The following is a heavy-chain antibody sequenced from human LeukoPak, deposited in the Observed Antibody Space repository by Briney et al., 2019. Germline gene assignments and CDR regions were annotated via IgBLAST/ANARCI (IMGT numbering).Heavy chain of an antibody. J-gene: IGHJ4*02. D-gene: IGHD3-22*01. CDR2: ISSSGDIT. CDR3: AKSLPGGSMIVMVIDY. CDR1: GFTFRNAW. Sequence: PGGSLRLSCAASGFTFRNAWMSWVRQAPGKGLEWVSAISSSGDITHYADAVKSRFTISRDNSENTMYLQMNSLRAEDTAVYYCAKSLPGGSMIVMVIDYWGQGTQVTVSS. V-gene: IGHV3-23*01.